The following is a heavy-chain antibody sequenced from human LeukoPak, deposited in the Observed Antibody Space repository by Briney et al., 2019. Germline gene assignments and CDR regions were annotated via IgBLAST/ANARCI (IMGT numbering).Heavy chain of an antibody. V-gene: IGHV3-23*01. Sequence: GGSLRLSCAASGFTFSSYAMSWVRQAPGKGLKWVSTINDNGAGTYYADSVKGRFTISRDNSKNTLYLQMNSLRAEDTAVYYCARGRGCSSTSCSTGFDYWGQGTLVTVSS. CDR2: INDNGAGT. CDR1: GFTFSSYA. J-gene: IGHJ4*02. D-gene: IGHD2-2*01. CDR3: ARGRGCSSTSCSTGFDY.